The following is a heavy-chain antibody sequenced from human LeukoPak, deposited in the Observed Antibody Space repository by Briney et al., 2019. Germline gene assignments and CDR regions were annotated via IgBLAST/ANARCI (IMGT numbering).Heavy chain of an antibody. CDR3: ARDWWLGSPSLQGYFFGLDV. D-gene: IGHD2-2*01. CDR1: GGPISSGTYY. CDR2: IYYSGAT. J-gene: IGHJ6*02. V-gene: IGHV4-39*02. Sequence: SETLSLTCTVSGGPISSGTYYWGWLRQPPGKGPEWIGSIYYSGATYYNPSLKSRVTISVDTSKNQFSLKLTSVTAADTAVYYCARDWWLGSPSLQGYFFGLDVWGQGTTVTVSS.